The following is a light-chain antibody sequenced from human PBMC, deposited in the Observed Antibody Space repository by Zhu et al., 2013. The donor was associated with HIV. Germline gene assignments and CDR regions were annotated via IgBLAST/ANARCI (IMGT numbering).Light chain of an antibody. V-gene: IGLV1-51*01. J-gene: IGLJ3*02. CDR3: GTWDRSLSVGV. CDR1: TSNIGRHY. CDR2: DDN. Sequence: QSVLTQPPSVSAAPGQKVTISCSGSTSNIGRHYVSWYQQLPGTAPRLLIYDDNRRPSGIPDRFSGSKSGTSATLGITGLQTGDEAHYYCGTWDRSLSVGVFGGGTKLTVL.